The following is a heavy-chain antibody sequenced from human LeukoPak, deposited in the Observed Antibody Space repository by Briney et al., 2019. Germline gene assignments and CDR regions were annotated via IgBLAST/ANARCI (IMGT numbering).Heavy chain of an antibody. CDR3: ARTTEYSSGWYDY. J-gene: IGHJ4*02. Sequence: KTSETLSLTCTVSGGSISSYYWSWIRQPPGKGLEWIGYIYYTGSTNYNPSLKSRVTISVDTSKNQFSLKLSSVTAADTAVYYCARTTEYSSGWYDYWGQGTLVTVSS. V-gene: IGHV4-59*01. D-gene: IGHD6-19*01. CDR1: GGSISSYY. CDR2: IYYTGST.